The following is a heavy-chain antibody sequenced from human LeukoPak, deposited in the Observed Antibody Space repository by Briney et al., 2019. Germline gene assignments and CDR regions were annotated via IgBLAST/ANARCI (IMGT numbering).Heavy chain of an antibody. CDR2: IYYSGST. D-gene: IGHD6-19*01. CDR3: ARGNERYSSGWLLY. V-gene: IGHV4-31*03. CDR1: GGSISSGGYY. Sequence: PSETLSLTCTVSGGSISSGGYYWSWIRQHPGKGLEWIGYIYYSGSTYYNPSLKSRVTISVDTSKNQFPLKLSSVTAADTAVYYCARGNERYSSGWLLYWGQGTLVTVSS. J-gene: IGHJ4*02.